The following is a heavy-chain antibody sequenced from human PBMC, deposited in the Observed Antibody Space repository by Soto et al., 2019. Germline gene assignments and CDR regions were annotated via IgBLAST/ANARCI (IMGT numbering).Heavy chain of an antibody. CDR3: ARVPARPTWFDP. V-gene: IGHV1-2*02. CDR2: INPKNGGT. Sequence: QVHLVQSGAEVKRPGASVQVSCKTSGYTFSDFYIHWVRQAPGQDLEWMGWINPKNGGTNYAQKFQGRVTMTRDTSINTAYMDLKRLRSDDTAIYYCARVPARPTWFDPWGQGTLVTVSS. J-gene: IGHJ5*02. CDR1: GYTFSDFY.